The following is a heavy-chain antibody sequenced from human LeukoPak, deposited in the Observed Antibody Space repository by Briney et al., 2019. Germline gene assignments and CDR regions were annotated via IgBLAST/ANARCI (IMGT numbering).Heavy chain of an antibody. CDR3: AKDFPGGRVGAFDY. V-gene: IGHV3-23*01. Sequence: GASLRLSCAASGFTFSSYAMSWVRQAPGKGLEWVSAISGSGASTYYADSVKGRFTISRDNSNNTLYLQTNSLRAEETAVYYCAKDFPGGRVGAFDYWGQGTLVTVSS. J-gene: IGHJ4*02. D-gene: IGHD1-26*01. CDR2: ISGSGAST. CDR1: GFTFSSYA.